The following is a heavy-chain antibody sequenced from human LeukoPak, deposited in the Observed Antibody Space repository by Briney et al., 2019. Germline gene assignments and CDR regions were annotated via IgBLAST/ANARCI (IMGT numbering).Heavy chain of an antibody. Sequence: GGSLRLFCAASGFTFGDSAMHWVRQSPGKGLEWVSGIKSDSVTMGYADSVRGRFTISRDNVKNTLYLQMNSLRAEDTAVYYCAKVPVGFLYYFDYWGQGTLVTVSS. J-gene: IGHJ4*02. CDR1: GFTFGDSA. CDR2: IKSDSVTM. CDR3: AKVPVGFLYYFDY. D-gene: IGHD1-26*01. V-gene: IGHV3-9*01.